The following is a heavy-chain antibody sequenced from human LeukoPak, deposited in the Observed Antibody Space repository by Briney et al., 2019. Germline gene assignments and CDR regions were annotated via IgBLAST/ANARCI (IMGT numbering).Heavy chain of an antibody. CDR3: ARTAIGENWFDP. CDR1: GYTFTSYG. CDR2: ISAYNGNT. V-gene: IGHV1-18*01. Sequence: ASVKVSCKASGYTFTSYGISWVRQAPGQGLEWMGWISAYNGNTNYAQKLQGRVTMTTDTSTSTAYMELRSLRSDDTAVYHCARTAIGENWFDPWGQGTLVTVSS. D-gene: IGHD2-21*02. J-gene: IGHJ5*02.